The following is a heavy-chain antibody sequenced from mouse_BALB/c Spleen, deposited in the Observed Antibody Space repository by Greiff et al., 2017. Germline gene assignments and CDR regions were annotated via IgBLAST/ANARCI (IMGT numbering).Heavy chain of an antibody. CDR2: ISNGGGST. Sequence: EVQRVESGGGLVQPGGSLKLSCAASGFTFSSYTMSWVRQTPEKRLEWVAYISNGGGSTYYPDTVKGRFTISRDNAKNTLYLQMSSLKSEDTAMYYCARYYDYAMDYWGQGTSVTVSS. J-gene: IGHJ4*01. V-gene: IGHV5-12-2*01. CDR1: GFTFSSYT. CDR3: ARYYDYAMDY. D-gene: IGHD1-1*02.